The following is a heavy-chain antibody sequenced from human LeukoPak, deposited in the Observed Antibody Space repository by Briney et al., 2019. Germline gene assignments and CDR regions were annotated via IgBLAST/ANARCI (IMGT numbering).Heavy chain of an antibody. CDR1: GFALSTSGVG. D-gene: IGHD4-23*01. Sequence: SGPTLVNPTQTLTLTCTFSGFALSTSGVGVGWIRQPPGKALEWLALMYWNDDKRYSSSLKSRLTITKDPSKNQVVLTMTNMDPVDTATYYCAHTTTVVTVDYWGQGTLVTVSS. CDR3: AHTTTVVTVDY. CDR2: MYWNDDK. J-gene: IGHJ4*02. V-gene: IGHV2-5*01.